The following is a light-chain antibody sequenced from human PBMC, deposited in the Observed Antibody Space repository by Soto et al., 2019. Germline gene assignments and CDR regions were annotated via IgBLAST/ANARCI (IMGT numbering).Light chain of an antibody. V-gene: IGKV1-27*01. CDR1: QDISNY. CDR2: GPS. Sequence: DIQMTQSPSSLSASVGDTVTITCRASQDISNYLAWFQQKPGEAPKLLIYGPSTLESGVPSRFSGGKSGTDFTLTISGRQPEDGAIYYCQTYNSLPFTFGPGTKVEIQ. CDR3: QTYNSLPFT. J-gene: IGKJ3*01.